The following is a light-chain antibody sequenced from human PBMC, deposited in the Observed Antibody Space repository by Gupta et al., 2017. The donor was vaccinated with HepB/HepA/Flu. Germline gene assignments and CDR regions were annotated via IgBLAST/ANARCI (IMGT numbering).Light chain of an antibody. V-gene: IGKV1-39*01. CDR3: QQTSSSPIT. Sequence: DIQVSPSPSSLSVSVGDRVTITCRASQSISSYLDWYQQKPGKAPGLLIYDASTWATGIPARFSGSGSGTDFTLTVSSLEPEDFAAYYCQQTSSSPITFDRGTKVDIK. CDR2: DAS. CDR1: QSISSY. J-gene: IGKJ3*01.